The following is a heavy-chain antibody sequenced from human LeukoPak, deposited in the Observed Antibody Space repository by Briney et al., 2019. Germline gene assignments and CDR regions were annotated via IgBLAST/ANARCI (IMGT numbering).Heavy chain of an antibody. Sequence: GGSLRLSCAASGFTFSSYAMSWVRQAPGKGLEWDSSISGSGGSTYYADSVKGRFTISRDNSKNTLYLQMNSLRDEDTAVYYCAKAVSRSCLRCPLYWRRGTLVTVSS. CDR1: GFTFSSYA. CDR3: AKAVSRSCLRCPLY. J-gene: IGHJ4*02. V-gene: IGHV3-23*01. CDR2: ISGSGGST. D-gene: IGHD2-8*01.